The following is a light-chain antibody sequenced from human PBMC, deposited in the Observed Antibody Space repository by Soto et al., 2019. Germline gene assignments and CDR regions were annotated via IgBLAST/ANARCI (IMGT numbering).Light chain of an antibody. CDR1: DSNIGAGYD. CDR3: QSYDASLSGSV. J-gene: IGLJ3*02. CDR2: RDN. Sequence: QSVLTQTPSVSGAPGQRVTISCTGSDSNIGAGYDVHWYQQLPGTAPKVLIERDNNRASGVPDRFSGSKSGTSGSLAITGLQAEDEADYYCQSYDASLSGSVFGGGTKLTVL. V-gene: IGLV1-40*01.